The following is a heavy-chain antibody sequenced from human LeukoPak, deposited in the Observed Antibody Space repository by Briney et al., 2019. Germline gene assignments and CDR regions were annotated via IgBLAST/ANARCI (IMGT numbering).Heavy chain of an antibody. CDR1: GFTFRSYG. CDR3: AKDRSSGPHYYYGMDV. Sequence: GGSLRLSCAASGFTFRSYGMHWVRQAPGKGLEWVAVISYLGDDQFYAESVKGRFTISRDNSNKRVFLQMNSLRGDDTAVYYCAKDRSSGPHYYYGMDVWGRGTTV. J-gene: IGHJ6*02. CDR2: ISYLGDDQ. D-gene: IGHD6-25*01. V-gene: IGHV3-30*18.